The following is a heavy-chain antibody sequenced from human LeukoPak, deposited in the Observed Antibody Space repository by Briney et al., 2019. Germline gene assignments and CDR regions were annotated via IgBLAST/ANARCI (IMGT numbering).Heavy chain of an antibody. CDR1: GGAFSGEY. D-gene: IGHD2-21*02. Sequence: PSETLSLTCTVFGGAFSGEYWSWVRQPPDKGLEWIGEMNTSGSTNYNPSLKTRGTISTDTSQNHFSLNLNSVTAADTGVYYCVRGSRVYCGGDCYYYRGQGTLVTVS. CDR2: MNTSGST. V-gene: IGHV4-34*01. J-gene: IGHJ4*02. CDR3: VRGSRVYCGGDCYYY.